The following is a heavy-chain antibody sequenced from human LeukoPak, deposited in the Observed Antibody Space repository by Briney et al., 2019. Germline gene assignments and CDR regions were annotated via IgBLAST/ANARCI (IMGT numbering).Heavy chain of an antibody. V-gene: IGHV4-59*08. CDR3: ARPAGMATILAGDAFDI. Sequence: SETLSLTCTVSGDSFNNYYWHWIRQPPGKGLEWIGYIYYTGTTDYNPSLKSRVTISVDTSKNQFSLDLSSVTAADTAVYYCARPAGMATILAGDAFDIWGQGTMVTVSS. CDR1: GDSFNNYY. CDR2: IYYTGTT. D-gene: IGHD5-12*01. J-gene: IGHJ3*02.